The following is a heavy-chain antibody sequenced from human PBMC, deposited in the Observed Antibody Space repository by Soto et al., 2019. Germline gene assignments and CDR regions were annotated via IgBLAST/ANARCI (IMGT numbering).Heavy chain of an antibody. Sequence: ASGKVSCKASGYTFTSYDINWVRQATGQGLEWMGWMNPNSGNTGYAQKFQGRVTMTRNTSISTAYMELSSLRSEDTAVDYCARAIVVPAAAYYDYYGMDVWGQGTTGTVSS. CDR2: MNPNSGNT. D-gene: IGHD2-2*01. J-gene: IGHJ6*02. CDR3: ARAIVVPAAAYYDYYGMDV. V-gene: IGHV1-8*01. CDR1: GYTFTSYD.